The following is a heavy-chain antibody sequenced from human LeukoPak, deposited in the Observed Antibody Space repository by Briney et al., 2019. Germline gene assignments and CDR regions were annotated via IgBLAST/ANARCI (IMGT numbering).Heavy chain of an antibody. CDR2: MNPNSGNT. D-gene: IGHD2-2*01. CDR1: GHTFTSYD. J-gene: IGHJ4*02. CDR3: ARGPRYCSSTSCYWGRDY. V-gene: IGHV1-8*01. Sequence: ASVKVSCKASGHTFTSYDINWVRQATGQGLEWMGWMNPNSGNTGYAQKFQGRVTMTRNTSISTAYMELSSLRSEDTAVYYCARGPRYCSSTSCYWGRDYWGQGTLVTVSS.